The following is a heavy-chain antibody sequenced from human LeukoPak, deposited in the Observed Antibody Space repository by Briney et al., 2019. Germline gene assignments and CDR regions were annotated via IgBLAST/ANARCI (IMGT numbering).Heavy chain of an antibody. CDR3: ARERVTRGANYYYGMDV. V-gene: IGHV1-18*01. D-gene: IGHD2-21*02. CDR2: ISAYNGNT. Sequence: ASVKVSCKASGYTFTSYGISWVRQAPGQGLEWMGWISAYNGNTNYAQKLQGRVTMTTDTSTSTAYMELSSLRSEDTAVYYCARERVTRGANYYYGMDVWGQGTTVTVSS. J-gene: IGHJ6*02. CDR1: GYTFTSYG.